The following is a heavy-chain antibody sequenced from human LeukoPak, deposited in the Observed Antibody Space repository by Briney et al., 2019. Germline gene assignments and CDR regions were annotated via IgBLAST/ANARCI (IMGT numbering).Heavy chain of an antibody. J-gene: IGHJ4*02. CDR2: ISYDGSNK. CDR1: GFTFSSYA. Sequence: GGSLRLSCAASGFTFSSYAMHWVRQAPGKGLEWVAVISYDGSNKYYADSVKGRFTISRDNSKNTLYLQMNSLRAEDTAVYYCARESQSYGYSYWGQGTLVTVSS. V-gene: IGHV3-30*04. D-gene: IGHD5-18*01. CDR3: ARESQSYGYSY.